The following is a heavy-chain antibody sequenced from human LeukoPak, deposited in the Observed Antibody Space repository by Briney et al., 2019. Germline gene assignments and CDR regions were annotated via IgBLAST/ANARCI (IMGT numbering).Heavy chain of an antibody. V-gene: IGHV4-4*07. J-gene: IGHJ3*02. CDR1: GGSISSYY. D-gene: IGHD2-8*02. CDR3: ARELVVHDAFDI. Sequence: SETLSLTCTVSGGSISSYYWSWIRQPAGKGLEWIGRIYTSGSTNYNPSLKSRVTISVDTSKNQFSLKLSSVTAADTAVYYCARELVVHDAFDIWGQGTMVTVSS. CDR2: IYTSGST.